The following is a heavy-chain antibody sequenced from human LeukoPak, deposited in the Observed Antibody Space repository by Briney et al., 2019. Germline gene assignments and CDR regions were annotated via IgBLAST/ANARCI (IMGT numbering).Heavy chain of an antibody. D-gene: IGHD2-21*01. CDR1: GGSISSYY. CDR3: ARRLLSRAFDY. Sequence: PSETLSLTCTVSGGSISSYYWSWIRQPPGKGLEWIGYIYYSGSTNYNPSLKSRVTISVDTSKNQFSLKLSSVTAADTAVYYCARRLLSRAFDYWGQGTLVTVSS. J-gene: IGHJ4*02. CDR2: IYYSGST. V-gene: IGHV4-59*08.